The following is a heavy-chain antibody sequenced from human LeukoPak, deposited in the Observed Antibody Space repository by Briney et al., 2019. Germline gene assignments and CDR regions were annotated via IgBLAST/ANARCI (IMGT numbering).Heavy chain of an antibody. CDR2: IYYSGST. CDR1: GGPISSYY. V-gene: IGHV4-59*08. CDR3: ARFLDAFDI. D-gene: IGHD2/OR15-2a*01. Sequence: PSETLSLTCTVSGGPISSYYWSWIRQPPGKGLEWIGYIYYSGSTNYNPSLKSRVTISVDTSKNQFSLKLSSVTAADTAVYYCARFLDAFDIWGQGTMVTVSS. J-gene: IGHJ3*02.